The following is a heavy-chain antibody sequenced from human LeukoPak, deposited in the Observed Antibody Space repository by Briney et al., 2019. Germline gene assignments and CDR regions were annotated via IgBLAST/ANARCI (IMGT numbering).Heavy chain of an antibody. CDR1: GCTFGNFG. Sequence: GGSLRLSCEASGCTFGNFGMTWVRQAPGKGLQWVSGITGSTTWTYYAASVKGRFTVPRDNSQNTLHLQMTSLRADDTPVYYCARELVSSGTGYFDLWGRGTLVTVSS. CDR2: ITGSTTWT. J-gene: IGHJ2*01. D-gene: IGHD3-10*02. V-gene: IGHV3-23*01. CDR3: ARELVSSGTGYFDL.